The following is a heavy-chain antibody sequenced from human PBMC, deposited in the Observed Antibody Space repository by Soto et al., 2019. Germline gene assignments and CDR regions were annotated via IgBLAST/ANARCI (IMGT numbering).Heavy chain of an antibody. J-gene: IGHJ5*02. Sequence: GGSLRLSCAASGFTFSDYYMSWIRQAPGKGLEWVSYISSSSYTNYADSVKGRFTISRDNAKNSLYLQMNSLRAEDTAVYYCAKEVENYYGSGSYLNWFDPWGQGTLVTVSS. D-gene: IGHD3-10*01. CDR3: AKEVENYYGSGSYLNWFDP. CDR1: GFTFSDYY. V-gene: IGHV3-11*05. CDR2: ISSSSYT.